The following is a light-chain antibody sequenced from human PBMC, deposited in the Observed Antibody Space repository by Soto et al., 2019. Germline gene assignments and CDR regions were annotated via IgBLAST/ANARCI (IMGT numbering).Light chain of an antibody. CDR2: NVS. V-gene: IGKV1-5*01. Sequence: DIQMTQSPSTLSASVGDRVTITCRASQSISFYLAWYQHKPGKAPKVLIWNVSSLQRGVPSRFSGSGSGTEFTLTISALQPDDFATYYCQQYNRYSTWTFGQGTKGDIK. CDR1: QSISFY. CDR3: QQYNRYSTWT. J-gene: IGKJ1*01.